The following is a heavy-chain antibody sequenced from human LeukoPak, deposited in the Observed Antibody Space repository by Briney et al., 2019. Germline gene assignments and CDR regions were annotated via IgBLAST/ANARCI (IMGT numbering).Heavy chain of an antibody. V-gene: IGHV3-23*01. Sequence: GGSLRLSCAASGFTFSSYAMSWVRQAPGKGLEWVSAISGSDGSTYYADSVKGRFPISRDISKSTLYLQMNSLRAEDTAVYYCAKSSGYYFHYWGQGTLVTVSS. CDR1: GFTFSSYA. CDR2: ISGSDGST. D-gene: IGHD3-22*01. CDR3: AKSSGYYFHY. J-gene: IGHJ4*02.